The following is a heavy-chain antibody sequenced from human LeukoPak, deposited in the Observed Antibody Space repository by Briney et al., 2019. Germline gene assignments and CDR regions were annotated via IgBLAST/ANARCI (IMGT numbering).Heavy chain of an antibody. D-gene: IGHD4-11*01. CDR1: GFTFSSYG. CDR3: AKDGPLTVTTKGYYFDY. Sequence: GGSLRLSCAASGFTFSSYGMHWVRQAPGKGLEWVAFIRYDGSNKYYADSVKGRFTISRDNSKNTLYLQMNSLRAEDTAVYYCAKDGPLTVTTKGYYFDYWGQGTLVTVSS. CDR2: IRYDGSNK. J-gene: IGHJ4*02. V-gene: IGHV3-30*02.